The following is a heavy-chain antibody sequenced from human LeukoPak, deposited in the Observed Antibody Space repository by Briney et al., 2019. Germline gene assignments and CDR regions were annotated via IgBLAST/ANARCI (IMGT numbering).Heavy chain of an antibody. J-gene: IGHJ6*03. CDR1: GFTFSSYA. Sequence: PGGSLRLSCAASGFTFSSYAMSWVRQAPGKGLEWVSAISGSGGGTYYADSVKGRFTISRDNSKNTLYLKMNSLRAEDTAVYYCAKERYDFWSGYYSQYYMDVWGKGTTVTVSS. V-gene: IGHV3-23*01. CDR3: AKERYDFWSGYYSQYYMDV. D-gene: IGHD3-3*01. CDR2: ISGSGGGT.